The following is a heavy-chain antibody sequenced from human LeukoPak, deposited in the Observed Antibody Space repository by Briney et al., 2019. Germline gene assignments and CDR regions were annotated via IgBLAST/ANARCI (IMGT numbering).Heavy chain of an antibody. J-gene: IGHJ4*02. CDR2: ISSYYDYI. Sequence: PGGSLRLSCAASGFTFSGYSMNWVRQAPGKGLEWVSSISSYYDYIYYADPVKGRFTISRDNAKNSLYLEMNSLRAEDTAVYYCARDGGYRTKGASYLDYWGQGTLVTVSS. CDR3: ARDGGYRTKGASYLDY. V-gene: IGHV3-21*01. D-gene: IGHD2-8*01. CDR1: GFTFSGYS.